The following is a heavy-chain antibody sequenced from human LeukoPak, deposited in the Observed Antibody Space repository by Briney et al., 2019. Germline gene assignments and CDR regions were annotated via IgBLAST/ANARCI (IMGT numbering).Heavy chain of an antibody. CDR3: ARDPYTIQGLDY. D-gene: IGHD3-9*01. J-gene: IGHJ4*02. Sequence: SEPLSLTCTVSGGSISSSYWSWIRQPPGKGLEWIGYIFYSGSTNYNPSLKSRVTMSVDTSKNQFSLKLTSVPAADTAVYYCARDPYTIQGLDYWGQGTLVTVSS. CDR1: GGSISSSY. CDR2: IFYSGST. V-gene: IGHV4-59*01.